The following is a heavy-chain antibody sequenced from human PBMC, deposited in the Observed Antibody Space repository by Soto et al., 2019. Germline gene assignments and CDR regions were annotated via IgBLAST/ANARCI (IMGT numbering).Heavy chain of an antibody. V-gene: IGHV3-21*01. D-gene: IGHD6-19*01. J-gene: IGHJ4*02. CDR2: ISSSSSYI. CDR3: ARDLGPSGWYSRYFDY. CDR1: GFTFSSYS. Sequence: GGSLRLSCAASGFTFSSYSMNWVRQAPGKGLEWVSSISSSSSYIYYADSVKGRFTISRDNAKNSLYLQMNSLRAEDTAVYYCARDLGPSGWYSRYFDYWGQGTLVTVSS.